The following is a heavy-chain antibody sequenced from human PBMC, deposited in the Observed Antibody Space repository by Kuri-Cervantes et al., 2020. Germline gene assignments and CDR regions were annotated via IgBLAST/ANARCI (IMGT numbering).Heavy chain of an antibody. V-gene: IGHV1-2*02. CDR2: INPNSGDT. Sequence: ASVNVSCKASGYTFTGNYIHWVRQAPGQGLEWMGWINPNSGDTNYAQKFQGRVTMTRDTSISTAYMELSRLRSDDTAVYYCARSYDSSGLALDYWGQGTLVTVSS. D-gene: IGHD3-22*01. J-gene: IGHJ4*02. CDR3: ARSYDSSGLALDY. CDR1: GYTFTGNY.